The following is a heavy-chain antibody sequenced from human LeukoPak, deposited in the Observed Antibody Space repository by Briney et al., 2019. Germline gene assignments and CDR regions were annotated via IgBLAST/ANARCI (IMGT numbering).Heavy chain of an antibody. CDR2: ISYDGSNK. Sequence: GGSLRLSCAASGFTFRSYAMNWVRQAPGKGLEWVAVISYDGSNKYYADSVKGRFTISRDNSKNTLYLQMNSLRAEDTAVYYCARGQSAFDIWGQGTMVTVSS. V-gene: IGHV3-30-3*01. CDR3: ARGQSAFDI. J-gene: IGHJ3*02. CDR1: GFTFRSYA.